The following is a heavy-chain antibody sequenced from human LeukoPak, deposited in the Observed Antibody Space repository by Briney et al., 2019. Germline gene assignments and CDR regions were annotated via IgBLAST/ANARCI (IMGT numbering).Heavy chain of an antibody. D-gene: IGHD3-22*01. J-gene: IGHJ3*02. CDR2: ISYSGGT. CDR1: GGSISNYY. Sequence: PSETLSLTCTISGGSISNYYWTWIRQPPGKGLEWIGFISYSGGTSYNPSLKSRVTISLDTSKNQFSLKLSSVTAADTAVYYCARAYYFDSSGYDDAFDIWGQGTMVTVSS. CDR3: ARAYYFDSSGYDDAFDI. V-gene: IGHV4-59*01.